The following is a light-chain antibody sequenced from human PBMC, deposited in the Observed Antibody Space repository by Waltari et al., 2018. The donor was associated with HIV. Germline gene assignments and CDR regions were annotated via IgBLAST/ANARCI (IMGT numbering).Light chain of an antibody. Sequence: QSALTQPASVSGSPGQSITISCTGTSSDVGGYNYVSWYQQHPGKAPKLMIYDVSKRPSGVSNRFAGSKSGNTAALTISELQAEHEADYYCSSYTSSSTPVVFGGGTKVTVL. CDR1: SSDVGGYNY. V-gene: IGLV2-14*01. CDR3: SSYTSSSTPVV. J-gene: IGLJ2*01. CDR2: DVS.